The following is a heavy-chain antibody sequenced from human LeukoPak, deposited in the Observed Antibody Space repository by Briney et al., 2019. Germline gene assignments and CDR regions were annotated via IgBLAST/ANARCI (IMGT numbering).Heavy chain of an antibody. J-gene: IGHJ4*02. CDR1: GGTLSSYA. D-gene: IGHD2-2*01. CDR3: ARSLGTDQLLLRTFDY. Sequence: SVKVSCKASGGTLSSYAISWERQAPGQGLEWMGGIIPIFGTANYAQKFQGRVTITADESTSTAYMELSSLRSEDTAVYYCARSLGTDQLLLRTFDYWGQGTLVTVSS. V-gene: IGHV1-69*13. CDR2: IIPIFGTA.